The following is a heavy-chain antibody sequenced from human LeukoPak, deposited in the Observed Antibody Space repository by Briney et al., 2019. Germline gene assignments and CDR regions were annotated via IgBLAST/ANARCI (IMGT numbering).Heavy chain of an antibody. Sequence: SETLSLTCTVSGGSISSSSYYWGWIRQPPGKGLEWIGSIYYSGSTYYNPSLKSRVTISVDTSKNQFSLKLSSVTAADTAVYYCARGRSADSWGQGTLVTVSS. CDR2: IYYSGST. V-gene: IGHV4-39*01. CDR3: ARGRSADS. J-gene: IGHJ4*02. CDR1: GGSISSSSYY.